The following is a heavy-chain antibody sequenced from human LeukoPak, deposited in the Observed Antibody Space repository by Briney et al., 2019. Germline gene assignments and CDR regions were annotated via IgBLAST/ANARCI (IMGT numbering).Heavy chain of an antibody. J-gene: IGHJ3*01. CDR1: GFTFSSNY. CDR3: ATFSSATGAFHF. Sequence: GGSLRLSCAASGFTFSSNYMSWVRQAPGKGLEWVSVIYSGGNTYYADSVKGRFTISRDNSKNTLFLQMNSLRAEDTAVYYCATFSSATGAFHFWGPGAMVTVSS. V-gene: IGHV3-53*01. D-gene: IGHD6-25*01. CDR2: IYSGGNT.